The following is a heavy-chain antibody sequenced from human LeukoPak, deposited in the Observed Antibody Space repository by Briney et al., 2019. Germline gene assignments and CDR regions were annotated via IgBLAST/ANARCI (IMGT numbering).Heavy chain of an antibody. Sequence: SETLSLICTVSGGSISSYYWSWIRQPPGKGLEWIGYIYYSGSTNYNPSLKSRVTISVDTSKNQFSLKLSPVTAADTAVYYCARDKTHYYDSSGDSHDAFDIWGQGTMVTVSS. J-gene: IGHJ3*02. CDR2: IYYSGST. V-gene: IGHV4-59*01. CDR1: GGSISSYY. D-gene: IGHD3-22*01. CDR3: ARDKTHYYDSSGDSHDAFDI.